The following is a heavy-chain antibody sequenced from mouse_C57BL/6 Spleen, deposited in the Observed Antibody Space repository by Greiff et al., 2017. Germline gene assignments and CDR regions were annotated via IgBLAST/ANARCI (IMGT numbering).Heavy chain of an antibody. D-gene: IGHD2-3*01. CDR1: GYAFSSSW. CDR3: ARDDGYYEAWFAY. Sequence: QVQLQQSGPELVKPGASVKISCKASGYAFSSSWMNWVKQRPGKGLEWIGRIYPGDGDTNYNGKFKGKATLTADKSSSTAYMQLSSLTSEDSAVYFCARDDGYYEAWFAYWRQGTLVTVSA. V-gene: IGHV1-82*01. CDR2: IYPGDGDT. J-gene: IGHJ3*01.